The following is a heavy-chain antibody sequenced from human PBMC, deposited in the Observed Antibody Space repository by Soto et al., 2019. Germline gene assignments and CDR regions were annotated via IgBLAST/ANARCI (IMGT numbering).Heavy chain of an antibody. J-gene: IGHJ4*02. CDR2: ITAYNDNA. CDR1: GYTFTSYG. Sequence: QVQLVQSGAEVKKPGASVKVSCKASGYTFTSYGISWVRQAPGQGLEYMGWITAYNDNANYVQNLQGRVPMTTDTARSTAFMELTSLTSDDTAVYYCARKNFASLFPFDYWGQGTLVTVSS. CDR3: ARKNFASLFPFDY. D-gene: IGHD3-9*01. V-gene: IGHV1-18*01.